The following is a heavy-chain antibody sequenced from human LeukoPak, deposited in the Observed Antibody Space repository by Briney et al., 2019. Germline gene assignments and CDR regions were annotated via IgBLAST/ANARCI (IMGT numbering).Heavy chain of an antibody. D-gene: IGHD6-19*01. CDR3: AKEYSSGWSYWYFDL. CDR2: INTFGTTA. J-gene: IGHJ2*01. CDR1: GFTFSSYW. Sequence: GGSLRLSCAVSGFTFSSYWMNWVRQVPGKGLVWVSHINTFGTTATYADSVKGRFTISRDNSKNTMYLQMNSLRAEDTAVYFCAKEYSSGWSYWYFDLWGRGTLVTVSS. V-gene: IGHV3-74*01.